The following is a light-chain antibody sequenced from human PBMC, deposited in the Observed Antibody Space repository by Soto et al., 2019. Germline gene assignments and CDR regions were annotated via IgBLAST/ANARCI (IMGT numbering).Light chain of an antibody. J-gene: IGKJ1*01. Sequence: EIVLTQSPATLSLSPGERATLSCRASQSVGSWLAWYQQKPGQPPRLLIYDVSNRATGIPDRLSGSGSGTDFTLTISSLDPEDFAVYYCQQRHWPWTFGQGTTVEVK. CDR1: QSVGSW. CDR2: DVS. V-gene: IGKV3-11*01. CDR3: QQRHWPWT.